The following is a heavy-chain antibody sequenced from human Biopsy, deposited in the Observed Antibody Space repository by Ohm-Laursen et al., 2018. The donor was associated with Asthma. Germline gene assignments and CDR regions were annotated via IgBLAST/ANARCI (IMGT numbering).Heavy chain of an antibody. D-gene: IGHD2-8*01. Sequence: SETLSLTCTVFGGSLSSGPYYWSWVRQHPGKGLEWIGYINYSGSTFYSPSLESRVTVSVDTSKNQFSLKLSSVTAADTAVYYCARDLSGYCTSSACYGFDSWGQGTLVTVSS. CDR2: INYSGST. J-gene: IGHJ5*01. CDR1: GGSLSSGPYY. CDR3: ARDLSGYCTSSACYGFDS. V-gene: IGHV4-31*03.